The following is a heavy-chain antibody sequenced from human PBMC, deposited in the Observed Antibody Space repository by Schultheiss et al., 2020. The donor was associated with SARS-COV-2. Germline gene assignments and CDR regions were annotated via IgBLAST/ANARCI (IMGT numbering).Heavy chain of an antibody. CDR1: GGSISGYY. CDR3: ARAVGPTGGMDV. V-gene: IGHV4-34*01. J-gene: IGHJ6*02. CDR2: INHSGST. Sequence: SETLSLTCTVSGGSISGYYWSWIRQPPGKGLEWIGEINHSGSTNYNPSLKSRVTISVDTSKNQFSLKLSSVTAADTAVYYCARAVGPTGGMDVWGQGTTVTVSS. D-gene: IGHD2-15*01.